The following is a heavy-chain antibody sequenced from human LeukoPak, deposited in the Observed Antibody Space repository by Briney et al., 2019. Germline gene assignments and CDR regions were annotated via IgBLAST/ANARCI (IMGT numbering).Heavy chain of an antibody. CDR3: AKVVGAIPYYFDY. V-gene: IGHV3-23*01. Sequence: GGSLRLSCAASGFTFSNYAMSWVRQAPGKGLEWVSAVSGSGGSTYYADSVKGRFTISRDNSKNTLYLQMNSLRAEGTAVYYCAKVVGAIPYYFDYWGQGTLVTVSS. D-gene: IGHD1-26*01. CDR2: VSGSGGST. CDR1: GFTFSNYA. J-gene: IGHJ4*02.